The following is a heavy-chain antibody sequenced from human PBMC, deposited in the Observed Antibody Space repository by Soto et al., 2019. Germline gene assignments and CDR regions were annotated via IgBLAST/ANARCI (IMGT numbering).Heavy chain of an antibody. Sequence: ASVKVSCKASGGTFSSYAISWVRQAPGQGLEWMGGIIPIFGTANYAQKFQGRVTITADESTSTAYMELSSLRSEDTAVYYCARDRLHGYSSSWYLEGSNGYSYGMDVWGQGTMVTVSS. J-gene: IGHJ6*02. V-gene: IGHV1-69*13. CDR2: IIPIFGTA. CDR3: ARDRLHGYSSSWYLEGSNGYSYGMDV. CDR1: GGTFSSYA. D-gene: IGHD6-13*01.